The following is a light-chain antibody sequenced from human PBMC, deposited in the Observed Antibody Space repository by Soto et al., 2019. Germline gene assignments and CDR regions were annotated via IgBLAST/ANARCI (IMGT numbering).Light chain of an antibody. J-gene: IGLJ2*01. Sequence: QSVLTQPASVSGSPGQSITISCTGTSSDVRGYNYVSWYQQHPGKAPKLMIYEVSNRPSGVSTRFSGSKSGNTASLTISGLQAEDEADYYCSSYTSNSTPVVFGGGTQLTVL. CDR2: EVS. CDR3: SSYTSNSTPVV. V-gene: IGLV2-14*01. CDR1: SSDVRGYNY.